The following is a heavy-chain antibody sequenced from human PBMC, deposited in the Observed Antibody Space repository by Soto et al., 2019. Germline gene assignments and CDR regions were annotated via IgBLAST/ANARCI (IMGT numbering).Heavy chain of an antibody. Sequence: SETLSLTCTVSGGSISSYYWNWIRQPPGKGLEWIGYIYYSGSTNYNPSLKSRVTISVDTSKNQFSLKLSSVTAADTAVYYCARGKSFMTTVTSTFRYYYYYGMDVRGQGTTVTVS. J-gene: IGHJ6*02. CDR1: GGSISSYY. CDR2: IYYSGST. D-gene: IGHD4-17*01. CDR3: ARGKSFMTTVTSTFRYYYYYGMDV. V-gene: IGHV4-59*01.